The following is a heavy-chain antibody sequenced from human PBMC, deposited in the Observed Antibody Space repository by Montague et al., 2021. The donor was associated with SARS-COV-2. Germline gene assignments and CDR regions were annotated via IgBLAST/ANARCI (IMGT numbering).Heavy chain of an antibody. Sequence: SETLPLTCTVSGGSISSSSYYWGWIRQPPGKGLEWIGSIYYSGSTYYNPSLKSRVTISVDTSKNQFSLKLSSVTAADTAVYYCARQDDILTGYYYYGMDVWGQGTTVTVSS. CDR1: GGSISSSSYY. CDR2: IYYSGST. J-gene: IGHJ6*02. V-gene: IGHV4-39*01. D-gene: IGHD3-9*01. CDR3: ARQDDILTGYYYYGMDV.